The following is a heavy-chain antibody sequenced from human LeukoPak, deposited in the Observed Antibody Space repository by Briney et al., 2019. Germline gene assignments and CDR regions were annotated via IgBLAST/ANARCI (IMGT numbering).Heavy chain of an antibody. V-gene: IGHV3-7*04. Sequence: GGSLRLSCVASGFTFSSYWMSWVRQAPGKGLEWVANIEQVGDEEYYVDSVKGRFTISRDNARNSLYLQMNSLRVDDTAVYYCARGGKMTARYWGQGTQVTVSS. CDR3: ARGGKMTARY. CDR2: IEQVGDEE. D-gene: IGHD2-21*02. J-gene: IGHJ4*02. CDR1: GFTFSSYW.